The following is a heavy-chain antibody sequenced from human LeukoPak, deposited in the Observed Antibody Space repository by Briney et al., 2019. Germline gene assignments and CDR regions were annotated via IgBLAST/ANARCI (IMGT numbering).Heavy chain of an antibody. CDR2: IDWDDDK. Sequence: ASGPTLVNPTQTLTLTCTFSGFSLSTSGMCVSWIRQPPGKALEWLARIDWDDDKYYSTSLKTRLTISKDTSKNQVVLTMTNMDPVDTATYYCARSTTIFGVVTQGFDYWGQGTLVTVSS. CDR1: GFSLSTSGMC. CDR3: ARSTTIFGVVTQGFDY. D-gene: IGHD3-3*01. J-gene: IGHJ4*02. V-gene: IGHV2-70*11.